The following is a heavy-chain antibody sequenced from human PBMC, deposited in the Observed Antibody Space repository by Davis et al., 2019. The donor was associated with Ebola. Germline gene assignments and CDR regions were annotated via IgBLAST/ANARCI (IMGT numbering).Heavy chain of an antibody. CDR2: INHSGST. V-gene: IGHV4-34*01. D-gene: IGHD1-20*01. CDR1: GGSFSGYY. CDR3: ARDTVDNWDRDAFDV. J-gene: IGHJ3*01. Sequence: SETLSLTCAVYGGSFSGYYWSWIRQPPGKGLEWIGEINHSGSTNYNPSLKSRVTISVDTSKNQFSLKVSSVTAADTAVYYCARDTVDNWDRDAFDVWGQGTMVTVSS.